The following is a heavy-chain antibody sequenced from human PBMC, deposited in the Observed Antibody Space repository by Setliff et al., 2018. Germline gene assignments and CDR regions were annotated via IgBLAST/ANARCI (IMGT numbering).Heavy chain of an antibody. Sequence: GASVKVSCKASGNRFTDYNLHWVRQAPGQGLDWMGWINPNSGDTHPAQKFQGRVTMTRDTSINTAYMELSSLTSDDTAVYYCARATRDSDGWYYEYRWFDPWGQGTLVTVSS. J-gene: IGHJ5*02. CDR2: INPNSGDT. V-gene: IGHV1-2*02. CDR1: GNRFTDYN. D-gene: IGHD6-19*01. CDR3: ARATRDSDGWYYEYRWFDP.